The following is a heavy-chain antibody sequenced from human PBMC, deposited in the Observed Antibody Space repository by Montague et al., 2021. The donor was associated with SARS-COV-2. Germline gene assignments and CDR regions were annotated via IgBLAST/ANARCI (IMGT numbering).Heavy chain of an antibody. CDR2: IYYSGST. V-gene: IGHV4-59*01. CDR3: ARGSGWMGNAFDI. J-gene: IGHJ3*02. CDR1: GGSISSYY. Sequence: SETLSLTCTVSGGSISSYYWSWIRQPPGKGLEWIEYIYYSGSTNXNPSLKSRVTISVDTSKNQFSLKLSSVTAADTAVYYCARGSGWMGNAFDIWGQGTMVTVSS. D-gene: IGHD6-19*01.